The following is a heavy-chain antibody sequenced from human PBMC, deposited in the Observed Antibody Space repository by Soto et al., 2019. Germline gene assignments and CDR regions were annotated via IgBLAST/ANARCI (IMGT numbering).Heavy chain of an antibody. V-gene: IGHV4-31*03. J-gene: IGHJ5*02. CDR1: GGSISSSGYY. CDR2: IYYSGST. D-gene: IGHD2-2*02. Sequence: SETLSLTCTVSGGSISSSGYYWSWIRQHPGKGLEWIGHIYYSGSTYYNPSLKSRVTIAVDTSKNQFSLKLSSVTAADTAVYYCVRLRYCSSTSCHRFDPWGQGTLVTVSS. CDR3: VRLRYCSSTSCHRFDP.